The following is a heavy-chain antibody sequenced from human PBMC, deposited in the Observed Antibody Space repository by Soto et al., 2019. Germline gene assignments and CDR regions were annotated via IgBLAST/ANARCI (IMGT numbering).Heavy chain of an antibody. V-gene: IGHV5-51*01. CDR1: EYSFTSYW. CDR2: IYPGDSDT. D-gene: IGHD3-3*01. Sequence: ESLKTCYNGAEYSFTSYWIGWVRQMPWKGLEWMGIIYPGDSDTRYSPSFQGQVTISADKSISTAYLQWSSLKASDTAMYYCARQFYDFWSGYGSFDYWGQGTLVTVSS. J-gene: IGHJ4*02. CDR3: ARQFYDFWSGYGSFDY.